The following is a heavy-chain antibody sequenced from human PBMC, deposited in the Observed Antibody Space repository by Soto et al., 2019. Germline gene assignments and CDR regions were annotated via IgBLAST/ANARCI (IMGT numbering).Heavy chain of an antibody. V-gene: IGHV1-3*01. Sequence: ASVKVSCKASGYTFTSYAMHWVRQAPGQRLEWMGWINAGNGNTKYSQKFQGRVTITRDTSASTAYMELSSLRSEDTAVYYCARGGALGYCSSTSCYYFGYWGQGTLVTVSS. D-gene: IGHD2-2*01. CDR3: ARGGALGYCSSTSCYYFGY. CDR1: GYTFTSYA. J-gene: IGHJ4*02. CDR2: INAGNGNT.